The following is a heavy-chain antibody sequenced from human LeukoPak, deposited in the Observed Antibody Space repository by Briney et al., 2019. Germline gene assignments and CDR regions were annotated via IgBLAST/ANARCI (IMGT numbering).Heavy chain of an antibody. CDR1: GGSVNDYY. CDR2: IYHSGTT. V-gene: IGHV4-59*02. D-gene: IGHD3-22*01. Sequence: SETLSLTCAVSGGSVNDYYWSWIRQPPGKGLEWIGYIYHSGTTNFSPSLRSRVAVSVDTSKNQFSLRLSSVTAADTAVYYCARDNRRGYHSSGYDYWGQGTLVTVSS. J-gene: IGHJ4*02. CDR3: ARDNRRGYHSSGYDY.